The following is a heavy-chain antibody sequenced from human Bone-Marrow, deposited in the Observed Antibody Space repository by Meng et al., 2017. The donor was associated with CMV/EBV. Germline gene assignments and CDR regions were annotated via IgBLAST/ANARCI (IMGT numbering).Heavy chain of an antibody. CDR2: INPNSGGT. J-gene: IGHJ4*02. D-gene: IGHD2-2*01. CDR3: AREWDCSSTSCDDY. V-gene: IGHV1-2*02. CDR1: GYTFTGYY. Sequence: ASVKVSCKASGYTFTGYYMHWVRQAPGQGLEWMGWINPNSGGTNYAQKFQGRVTMTRDTSISTAYMELSRLRSDDTAVYYCAREWDCSSTSCDDYWGRGTLVTVSS.